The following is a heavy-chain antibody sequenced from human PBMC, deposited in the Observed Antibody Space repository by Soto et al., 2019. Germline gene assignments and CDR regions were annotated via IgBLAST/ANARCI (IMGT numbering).Heavy chain of an antibody. Sequence: EQQLVESGGGLVKPGESLRLSCAVSGITFINAWMSCVRQAPGKGLAWVARIKRTANAETRDYAAPVKVRFIISRDDSKNMLYLQMNNLKAEDTDVYYCLTDPGEYETFWGHGTLVTVSS. D-gene: IGHD4-17*01. CDR1: GITFINAW. CDR3: LTDPGEYETF. V-gene: IGHV3-15*01. J-gene: IGHJ4*01. CDR2: IKRTANAETR.